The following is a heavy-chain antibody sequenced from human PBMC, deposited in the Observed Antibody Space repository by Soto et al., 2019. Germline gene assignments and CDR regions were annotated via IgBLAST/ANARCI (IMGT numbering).Heavy chain of an antibody. CDR2: ISYDGSNK. CDR1: GFTFSSYG. V-gene: IGHV3-30*18. J-gene: IGHJ4*02. CDR3: AKDKVMRARRGFDY. Sequence: QVQLVESGGGVVQPGRSLRLSCAASGFTFSSYGMHWVRQAPGKGLEWVAVISYDGSNKYYADSVMGRFTISRDNSKNTLYLQMNSLRAEDTAVYYCAKDKVMRARRGFDYWGQGTLVTVSS.